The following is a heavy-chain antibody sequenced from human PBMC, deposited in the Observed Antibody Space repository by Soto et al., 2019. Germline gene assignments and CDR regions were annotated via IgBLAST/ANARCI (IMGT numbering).Heavy chain of an antibody. CDR1: GYTFTSYG. CDR2: ISAYNGNT. CDR3: AREGELHHYYYYYGMDV. Sequence: ASVKVSCKASGYTFTSYGISWVRQAPGQGLEWMGWISAYNGNTNYAQKLQGRVTMTTDTSTSTAYMELRSLRSDDTAVYHCAREGELHHYYYYYGMDVWGQGTTVTVSS. V-gene: IGHV1-18*01. D-gene: IGHD2-15*01. J-gene: IGHJ6*02.